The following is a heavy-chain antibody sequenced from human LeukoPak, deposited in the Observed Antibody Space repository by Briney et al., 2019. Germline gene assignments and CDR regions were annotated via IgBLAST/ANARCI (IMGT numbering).Heavy chain of an antibody. CDR1: GLTFTSYS. CDR2: ISGGGGST. Sequence: PGGSLRLSCAASGLTFTSYSMNWVRQAPGKGLEWVSTISGGGGSTYYADSVKGRFTISRDNVKNSLYLQMNSLRAEDTAIYYCATFRFLGTWGQGTMVTVSP. J-gene: IGHJ3*01. V-gene: IGHV3-23*01. D-gene: IGHD3-3*01. CDR3: ATFRFLGT.